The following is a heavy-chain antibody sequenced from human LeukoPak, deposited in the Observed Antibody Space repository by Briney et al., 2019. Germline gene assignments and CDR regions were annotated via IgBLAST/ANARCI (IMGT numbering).Heavy chain of an antibody. J-gene: IGHJ4*02. V-gene: IGHV4-34*01. D-gene: IGHD3-10*01. CDR3: ALQYYGSGSYYTIDY. Sequence: SETLSLTCAVYGGSFSGYYWSWIRQPAGKGLEWIGEINHSGSTNYNPSLKSRVTISVDTSKNQFSLKLSSVTAADTAVYYCALQYYGSGSYYTIDYWGQGTLVTVSS. CDR1: GGSFSGYY. CDR2: INHSGST.